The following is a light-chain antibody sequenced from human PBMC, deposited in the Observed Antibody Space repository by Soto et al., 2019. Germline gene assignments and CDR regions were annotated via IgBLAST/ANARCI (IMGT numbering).Light chain of an antibody. CDR1: SSDVGGYNY. CDR3: SSYTSSSTRV. J-gene: IGLJ2*01. V-gene: IGLV2-14*01. Sequence: QSALTQPASVSGSPGQSITISCTGTSSDVGGYNYVSWYQQHPGKAPKLMIYDVSNRPSGVSNRFSGSKSGNTASLTISGLPAEDEADYYCSSYTSSSTRVLCGGTKLTVL. CDR2: DVS.